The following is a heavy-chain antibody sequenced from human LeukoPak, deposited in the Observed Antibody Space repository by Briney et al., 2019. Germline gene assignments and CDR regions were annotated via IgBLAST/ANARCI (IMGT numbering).Heavy chain of an antibody. D-gene: IGHD6-19*01. CDR3: ARGRGSSGWAFDY. J-gene: IGHJ4*02. V-gene: IGHV4-34*01. Sequence: SETLSLTCAVYGGSFSGYYWSWIRQPPGKGLEWIGEINHSGSTNYNPSLKSRVTISVDTSKNQFSLKLSSVTAADTAVYYCARGRGSSGWAFDYWGQGTLVTVSS. CDR1: GGSFSGYY. CDR2: INHSGST.